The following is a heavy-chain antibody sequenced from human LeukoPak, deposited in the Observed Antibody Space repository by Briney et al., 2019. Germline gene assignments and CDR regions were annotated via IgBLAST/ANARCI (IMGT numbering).Heavy chain of an antibody. CDR2: INNSGST. CDR3: ARAARQGFTMIVVPFFYFDL. J-gene: IGHJ2*01. Sequence: PSETLSLTCTVSGGSISSVASDWGWIRQHPKRGLEWVGYINNSGSTYYNPSLGSRVTMSVDTSKNQFSLKLSSVTAADSAVYYCARAARQGFTMIVVPFFYFDLWGRGTLVTVSS. D-gene: IGHD3-22*01. CDR1: GGSISSVASD. V-gene: IGHV4-31*03.